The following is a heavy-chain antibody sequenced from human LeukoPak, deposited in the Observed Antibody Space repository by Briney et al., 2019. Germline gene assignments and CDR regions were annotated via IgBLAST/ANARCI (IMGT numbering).Heavy chain of an antibody. CDR2: INSDGSST. D-gene: IGHD3-22*01. J-gene: IGHJ4*02. CDR1: GFTFSSYG. CDR3: ARGAPYYYDSSGYSTL. V-gene: IGHV3-74*01. Sequence: GGSLRLSCAASGFTFSSYGMHWVRQAPGKGLVWVSRINSDGSSTSYADSVKGRFTISRDNAKNTLYLQMNSLRAEDTAVYYCARGAPYYYDSSGYSTLWGQGTLVTVSS.